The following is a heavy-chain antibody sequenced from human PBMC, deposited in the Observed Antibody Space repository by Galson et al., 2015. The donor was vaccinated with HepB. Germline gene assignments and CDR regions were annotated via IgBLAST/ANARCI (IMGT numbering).Heavy chain of an antibody. CDR3: AADPELQATLAFDI. V-gene: IGHV1-58*02. CDR1: GFTFTSSA. D-gene: IGHD1-26*01. Sequence: SVKVSCKASGFTFTSSAMQWVRQARGQRLEWIGWIVVGSGNTNYAQKFQERVTITRDMSTSTAYMELSSLRSEDTAVYYCAADPELQATLAFDIWGQGTMVTVSS. CDR2: IVVGSGNT. J-gene: IGHJ3*02.